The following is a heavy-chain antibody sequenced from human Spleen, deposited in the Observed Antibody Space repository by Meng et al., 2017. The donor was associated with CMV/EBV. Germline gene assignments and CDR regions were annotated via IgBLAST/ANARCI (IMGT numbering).Heavy chain of an antibody. CDR1: GYTFTAYG. CDR3: ARDLWFGELFRGGMDV. J-gene: IGHJ6*02. D-gene: IGHD3-10*01. Sequence: ASVKVSCKASGYTFTAYGISWVRQAPGQGLEWMGWISVYNDNTNYAQDLQGRVTMTTDTSTSTVYMELSSLRSEDTAVYYCARDLWFGELFRGGMDVWGQGTTVTVSS. CDR2: ISVYNDNT. V-gene: IGHV1-18*01.